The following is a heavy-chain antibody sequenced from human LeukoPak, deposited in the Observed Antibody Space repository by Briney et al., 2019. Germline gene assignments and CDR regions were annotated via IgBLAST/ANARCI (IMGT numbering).Heavy chain of an antibody. CDR2: IYTSGST. CDR3: ARDYYDSSGYAYWYFDL. V-gene: IGHV4-4*07. D-gene: IGHD3-22*01. CDR1: GGSISSYY. Sequence: KPSETLSLTCTVSGGSISSYYWSWIRQPAGKGLEWIGRIYTSGSTNYNPSLKSRVTMSVDTSKNQFSLKLCSVTAADTAVYYCARDYYDSSGYAYWYFDLWGRGTLVTVSS. J-gene: IGHJ2*01.